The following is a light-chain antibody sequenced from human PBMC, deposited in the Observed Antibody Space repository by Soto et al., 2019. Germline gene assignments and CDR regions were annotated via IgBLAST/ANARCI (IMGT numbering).Light chain of an antibody. Sequence: DTVLTQSPGTLSLSPGERATLSCRASQSVTSRFLAWYQQRPGQAPSLLIYGASNRAAGIPDRFSGSGSGRDLTLTISRLEPEDFAVYFCQQYGSPPFSFGQVTKVEIK. CDR2: GAS. CDR1: QSVTSRF. J-gene: IGKJ2*03. V-gene: IGKV3-20*01. CDR3: QQYGSPPFS.